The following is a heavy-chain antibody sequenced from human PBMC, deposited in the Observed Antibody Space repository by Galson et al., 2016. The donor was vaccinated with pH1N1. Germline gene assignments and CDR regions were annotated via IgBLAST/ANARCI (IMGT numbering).Heavy chain of an antibody. Sequence: SVKVPCKASGCTFTGYNIKWRKHPPRQSQKQPTPTNPHKRDTNHPQNIQDRVTMTSDTSITTAFLELSRLTSDDTAIYYCARIFHCTSGTCYRRKFDYWGQGTLVTVSS. V-gene: IGHV1-2*06. CDR3: ARIFHCTSGTCYRRKFDY. CDR1: GCTFTGYN. CDR2: TNPHKRDT. J-gene: IGHJ4*02. D-gene: IGHD2-8*01.